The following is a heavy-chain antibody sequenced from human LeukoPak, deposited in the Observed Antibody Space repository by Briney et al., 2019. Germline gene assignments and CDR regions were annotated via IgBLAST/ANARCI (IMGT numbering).Heavy chain of an antibody. J-gene: IGHJ4*02. CDR2: ISYDGSNK. CDR1: GFTFSSYA. Sequence: PGGSLRLSCAASGFTFSSYAMHWVRQATGKGLEWVAVISYDGSNKYYADSVKGRFTISRDNSKNTLYLQMNSLRAEDTAVYYCARGPVVVVAAQYFDYWGQGTLVTVSS. D-gene: IGHD2-15*01. V-gene: IGHV3-30-3*01. CDR3: ARGPVVVVAAQYFDY.